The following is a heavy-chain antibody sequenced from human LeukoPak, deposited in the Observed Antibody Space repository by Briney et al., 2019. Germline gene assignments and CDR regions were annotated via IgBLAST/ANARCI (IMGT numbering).Heavy chain of an antibody. D-gene: IGHD3-3*01. CDR2: FYYRGST. J-gene: IGHJ4*02. CDR1: GGSISSGDYY. Sequence: PSETLSLTCTVSGGSISSGDYYWSWIRQPPGKGLEWIGYFYYRGSTYYNPSLKSRVTISVATSKNQFSLKLSSVTAADTAVYYCAGTFGVVNRYFDYWGQGTLVTVSS. V-gene: IGHV4-30-4*08. CDR3: AGTFGVVNRYFDY.